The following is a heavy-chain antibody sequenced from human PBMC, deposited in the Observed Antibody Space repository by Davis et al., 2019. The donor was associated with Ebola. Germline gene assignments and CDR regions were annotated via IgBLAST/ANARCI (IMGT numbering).Heavy chain of an antibody. D-gene: IGHD3-10*01. J-gene: IGHJ5*02. Sequence: PGGSLRLSCTVSGGSISSYYWSWIRQPPGKGLEWIGYIYYSGSTNYNPSLKSRVTISVDTSKNQFSLKLSSVTAADTAVYYCARSGGEVGWFDPWGQGTLVTVSS. CDR1: GGSISSYY. CDR3: ARSGGEVGWFDP. V-gene: IGHV4-59*01. CDR2: IYYSGST.